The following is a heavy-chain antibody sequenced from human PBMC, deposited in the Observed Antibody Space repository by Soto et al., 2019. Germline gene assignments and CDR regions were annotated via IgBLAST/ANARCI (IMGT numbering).Heavy chain of an antibody. CDR2: INPSGGST. D-gene: IGHD6-6*01. CDR3: ARAYSSSSFLGLGFDY. CDR1: GYTFTSYY. V-gene: IGHV1-46*03. J-gene: IGHJ4*02. Sequence: ASVKVSCKASGYTFTSYYMHWVRQAPGQGLEWMGIINPSGGSTSYAQKFQGRVTMTRDTSTSTVYMELSSLRSEDTAVYYCARAYSSSSFLGLGFDYWGQGTLVTVSS.